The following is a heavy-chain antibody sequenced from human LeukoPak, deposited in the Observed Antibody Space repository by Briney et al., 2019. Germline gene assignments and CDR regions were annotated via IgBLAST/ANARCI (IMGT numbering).Heavy chain of an antibody. D-gene: IGHD4-11*01. CDR1: GFTFSSYA. J-gene: IGHJ6*03. Sequence: QPGRSLRLSCAASGFTFSSYAMHWVRQAPGKGLEWVAVISYDGSNKYYADSVKGRFTISRDNSKNTLYLQMNSLRAEDTAVYYCARVIADSNPYYYYYYMDVWGKGTTVTVSS. CDR3: ARVIADSNPYYYYYYMDV. CDR2: ISYDGSNK. V-gene: IGHV3-30*04.